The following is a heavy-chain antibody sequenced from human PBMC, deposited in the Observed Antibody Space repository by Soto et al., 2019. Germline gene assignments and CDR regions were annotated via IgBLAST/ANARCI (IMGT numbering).Heavy chain of an antibody. CDR2: ISGGSDST. V-gene: IGHV3-23*01. CDR1: GFTFSSYV. Sequence: GGSLRLSCAASGFTFSSYVMSWVRQAPGKGLEWVSTISGGSDSTYYADSVEGRFTISRDNSKNTLYLQMNSLRAEDTAVYYCAKVFRQGQLAYYYFDYWGQGTLVTVSS. J-gene: IGHJ4*02. D-gene: IGHD1-1*01. CDR3: AKVFRQGQLAYYYFDY.